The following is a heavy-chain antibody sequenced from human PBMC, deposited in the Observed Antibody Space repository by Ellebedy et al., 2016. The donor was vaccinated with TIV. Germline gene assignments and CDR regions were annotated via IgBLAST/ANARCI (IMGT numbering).Heavy chain of an antibody. D-gene: IGHD5/OR15-5a*01. CDR3: ARAGNGFYEIAY. J-gene: IGHJ4*02. Sequence: AASVKVSCKASGYTFTAYTMHWARQAPGQRLEWMGWIHAGNGNTKYSQNFQGRVSFARDTSANTVYMEVSSLTFADTAVYFCARAGNGFYEIAYWGQGTLVTVSS. CDR1: GYTFTAYT. V-gene: IGHV1-3*01. CDR2: IHAGNGNT.